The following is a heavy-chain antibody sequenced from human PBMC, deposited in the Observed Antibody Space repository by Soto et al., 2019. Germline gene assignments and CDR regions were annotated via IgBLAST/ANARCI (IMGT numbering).Heavy chain of an antibody. J-gene: IGHJ6*02. CDR2: INHSGST. D-gene: IGHD6-19*01. V-gene: IGHV4-34*01. CDR1: GGSFSGYY. CDR3: ARGSIGARLGYSSGWRFYYYYGMDV. Sequence: PSETLSLTCAVYGGSFSGYYWSWIRQPPGKGLEWIGEINHSGSTNYNPSLKSRVTISVDTSKNQFSLKLSSVTAADTAVYYCARGSIGARLGYSSGWRFYYYYGMDVWGQGTTVTVSS.